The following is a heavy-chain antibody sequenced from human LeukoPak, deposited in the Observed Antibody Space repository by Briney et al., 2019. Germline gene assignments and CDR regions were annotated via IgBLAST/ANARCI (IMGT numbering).Heavy chain of an antibody. J-gene: IGHJ3*02. D-gene: IGHD5-24*01. CDR1: GGSISSGGYS. CDR2: IYHSGST. Sequence: SETLSLTCAVSGGSISSGGYSWSWIRQPPGKGLEWIGYIYHSGSTYYNPSLKSRVTISVDTSKNQFSLKLSSVTAADTAVYYCARGRPLEMATIYAFDIWGQGTMVTVSS. V-gene: IGHV4-30-2*01. CDR3: ARGRPLEMATIYAFDI.